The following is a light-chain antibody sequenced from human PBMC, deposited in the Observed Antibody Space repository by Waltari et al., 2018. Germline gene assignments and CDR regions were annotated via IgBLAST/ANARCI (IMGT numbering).Light chain of an antibody. CDR1: ISHIGNHY. CDR2: WTH. V-gene: IGLV1-47*01. Sequence: QSVLTQPPSASGTPGQSVTIPCSGSISHIGNHYVYWYQQLPGTAPKLLIYWTHQRPSGVPDRFSSSKSGTSASLAISGLRFEDEADYYCATRDEGPTVVFGGGTKLTVL. J-gene: IGLJ2*01. CDR3: ATRDEGPTVV.